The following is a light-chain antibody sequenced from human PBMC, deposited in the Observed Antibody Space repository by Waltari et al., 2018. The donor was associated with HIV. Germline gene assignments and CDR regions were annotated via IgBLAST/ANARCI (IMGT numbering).Light chain of an antibody. J-gene: IGLJ3*02. CDR1: SGHSSYA. CDR2: LNSDGSH. CDR3: QTWGTGIWV. Sequence: QLVLTQSPSASASLGASVKLTCTLSSGHSSYAIAWHQQQPEKGPRYLMKLNSDGSHSKGDGIPDRFSGSSSVACRYLTISSLQSEDEADYYCQTWGTGIWVFGGGTKLTVL. V-gene: IGLV4-69*01.